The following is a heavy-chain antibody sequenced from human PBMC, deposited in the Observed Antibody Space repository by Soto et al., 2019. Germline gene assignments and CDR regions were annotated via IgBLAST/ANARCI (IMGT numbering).Heavy chain of an antibody. D-gene: IGHD5-18*01. CDR2: IDYSGST. J-gene: IGHJ4*02. V-gene: IGHV4-61*01. CDR1: VGSVRGGYYY. Sequence: SETLSLTCTVSVGSVRGGYYYWSWIRHPPGKGLEWIGYIDYSGSTNYNPSLKSRVTMSIDTSKNQFSLKLSSVTAADTAVYYCATGGQLWSYWGQGTLVTVSS. CDR3: ATGGQLWSY.